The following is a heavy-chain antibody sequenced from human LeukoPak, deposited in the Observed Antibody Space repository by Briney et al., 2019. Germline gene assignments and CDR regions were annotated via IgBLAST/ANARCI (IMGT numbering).Heavy chain of an antibody. CDR1: GGSISSYY. CDR3: ARAPWHGGNLDYYYYYMDV. V-gene: IGHV4-59*01. CDR2: IYYSGST. D-gene: IGHD4-23*01. Sequence: SETLSLTCTVSGGSISSYYWSWIRQPPGKGLEWIGYIYYSGSTNYNPSLKSRVTISVDTSKNQFSLKLSSVTAADTAVYYCARAPWHGGNLDYYYYYMDVRGKGTTVTVSS. J-gene: IGHJ6*03.